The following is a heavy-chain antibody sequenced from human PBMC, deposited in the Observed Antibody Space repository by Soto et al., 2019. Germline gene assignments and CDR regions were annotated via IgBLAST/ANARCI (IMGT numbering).Heavy chain of an antibody. V-gene: IGHV4-39*01. CDR3: ARHEEYSSFDY. J-gene: IGHJ4*02. CDR2: IYYSGST. Sequence: SETLSLTCAVSGGSISSSSYYWVWIRQPPGKGLEWIGSIYYSGSTYYNPSLKSRVTISVDTSKNQFSLKLSSVTAADTAVYYCARHEEYSSFDYWGQGTLVTVSS. D-gene: IGHD6-6*01. CDR1: GGSISSSSYY.